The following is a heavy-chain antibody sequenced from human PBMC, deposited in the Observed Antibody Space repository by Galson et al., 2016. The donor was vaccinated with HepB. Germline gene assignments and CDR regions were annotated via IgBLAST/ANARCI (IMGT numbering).Heavy chain of an antibody. J-gene: IGHJ4*02. CDR3: AKDPLYVTGGIDY. Sequence: SLRLSCAASGFTFSSYSMNWVRQAPGKGLEWISYISNSGSAISYADSVKGRFTISRDNAKNSLYLQMNCLKAEDTAVYYCAKDPLYVTGGIDYWGQGTLVTVSS. D-gene: IGHD2/OR15-2a*01. CDR1: GFTFSSYS. CDR2: ISNSGSAI. V-gene: IGHV3-48*04.